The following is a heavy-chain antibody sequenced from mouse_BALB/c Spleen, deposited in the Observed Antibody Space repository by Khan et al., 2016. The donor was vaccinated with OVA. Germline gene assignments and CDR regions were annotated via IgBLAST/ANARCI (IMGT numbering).Heavy chain of an antibody. J-gene: IGHJ4*01. V-gene: IGHV5-12-2*01. CDR2: MSNGGGSP. CDR1: GFTFSSYT. Sequence: LVESGGGLVQPGGSLNLPCAAPGFTFSSYTMSWVRQTPEKRPEWVAFMSNGGGSPYYPDIATGRFTIPTDNAKNTLFLPMGSLKSEDTAVHCCARAATAGYYYAMDYGGQGTSVTVSS. CDR3: ARAATAGYYYAMDY. D-gene: IGHD1-2*01.